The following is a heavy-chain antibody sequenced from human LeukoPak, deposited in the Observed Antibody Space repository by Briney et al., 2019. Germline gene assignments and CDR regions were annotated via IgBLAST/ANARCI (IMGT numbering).Heavy chain of an antibody. D-gene: IGHD3-16*01. Sequence: PGRSLRLSCAASGFTFSNCGMHWVRQAPGKGLEWVAVIWYDGSNKYYADSVKGRFTISRDNSKNTLYLQMSNLRAEDTAVYFCARGGGLDVWGQGATVTVSS. CDR3: ARGGGLDV. CDR1: GFTFSNCG. V-gene: IGHV3-33*01. CDR2: IWYDGSNK. J-gene: IGHJ6*02.